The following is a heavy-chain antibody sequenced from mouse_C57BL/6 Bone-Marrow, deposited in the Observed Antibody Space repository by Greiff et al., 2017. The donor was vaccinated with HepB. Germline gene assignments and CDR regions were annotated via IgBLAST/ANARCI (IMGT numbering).Heavy chain of an antibody. CDR3: ARNYYGSLYYFDY. J-gene: IGHJ2*01. CDR2: IWSGGST. D-gene: IGHD1-1*01. CDR1: GFSFTSYG. Sequence: VKLVESGPGLVQPSQSLSITCTVSGFSFTSYGVHWVRQSPGKGLEWLGVIWSGGSTDYNAAFISRLSISKDNSKSQVFFKMNSLQADDTAIYYCARNYYGSLYYFDYWGQGTTLTVSS. V-gene: IGHV2-2*01.